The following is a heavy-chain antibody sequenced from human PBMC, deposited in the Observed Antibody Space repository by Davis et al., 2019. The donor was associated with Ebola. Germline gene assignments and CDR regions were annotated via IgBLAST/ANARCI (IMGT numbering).Heavy chain of an antibody. CDR2: IRTKANSYTT. D-gene: IGHD2-15*01. Sequence: GESLKISCAASGFTFSDHYMGWVRLAPGKGLEWVGHIRTKANSYTTDYAASVTGRFTISRDDSKNSLYLQMNSLKTEDTAVYYCAREPADSIYQLLHPNYYYYMDVWGKGTTVTVSS. J-gene: IGHJ6*03. CDR3: AREPADSIYQLLHPNYYYYMDV. V-gene: IGHV3-72*01. CDR1: GFTFSDHY.